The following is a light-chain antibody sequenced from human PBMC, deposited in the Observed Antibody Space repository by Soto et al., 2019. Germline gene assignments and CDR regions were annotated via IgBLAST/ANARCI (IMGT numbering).Light chain of an antibody. CDR3: QQYGNAPWT. J-gene: IGKJ1*01. CDR2: GAF. Sequence: EVVLTQSPGTLSLSPGERATLSCRASQSVDGKYFAWYQQKPGQAPRLLIYGAFNRATGIPDRFSGSGSGTDFTLSITRLEPEDFAVYYCQQYGNAPWTFGQGTKVEIK. V-gene: IGKV3-20*01. CDR1: QSVDGKY.